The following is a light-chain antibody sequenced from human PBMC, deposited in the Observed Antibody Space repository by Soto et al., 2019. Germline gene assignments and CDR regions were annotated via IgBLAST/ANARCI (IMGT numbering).Light chain of an antibody. CDR3: QQYNSYPLT. CDR1: QSISSW. CDR2: KAS. Sequence: DIQMTQSPSTLSASVGDRVTITCRASQSISSWLAWYQQKPGKAPKLLIYKASSLESGVPSRFSGSGSGTEFTLTISSLQPDDFAPYYCQQYNSYPLTFGGGTTVEIK. V-gene: IGKV1-5*03. J-gene: IGKJ4*01.